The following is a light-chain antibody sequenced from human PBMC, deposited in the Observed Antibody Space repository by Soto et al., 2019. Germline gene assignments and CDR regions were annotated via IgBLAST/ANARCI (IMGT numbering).Light chain of an antibody. J-gene: IGKJ1*01. V-gene: IGKV1-5*03. CDR2: QAS. CDR3: QHPGK. Sequence: DIHMTQSPSALSAVVGARVTITCRASQSVGRWLAWYQKKTGAAPRLLIYQASAVETGVPARFTGSGSGTEFTLTISSLQPDDVATDYCQHPGKFGQGTTVEIK. CDR1: QSVGRW.